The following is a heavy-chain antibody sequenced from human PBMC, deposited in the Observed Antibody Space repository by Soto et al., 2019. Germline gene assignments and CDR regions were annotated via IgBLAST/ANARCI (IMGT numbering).Heavy chain of an antibody. CDR1: GFTFSSYA. CDR3: AQPVASPASTGPFDY. Sequence: EVQLLESGGGLVQPRGSLRLSCAASGFTFSSYAMSWVRQAPGKGLEWVSAISGSGGSTYYADSVKGRFTISRDNSKNTLYLQMNSLRAEDTAVYYCAQPVASPASTGPFDYWGQGTLVTVSS. V-gene: IGHV3-23*01. CDR2: ISGSGGST. D-gene: IGHD2-2*01. J-gene: IGHJ4*02.